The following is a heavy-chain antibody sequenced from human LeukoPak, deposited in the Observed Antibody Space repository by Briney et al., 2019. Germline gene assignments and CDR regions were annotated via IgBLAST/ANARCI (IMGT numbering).Heavy chain of an antibody. CDR2: INPNSGGT. D-gene: IGHD1-26*01. CDR1: GHTFTGYY. CDR3: ARGRGTYHDY. Sequence: ASVKVSCKASGHTFTGYYIHWVRQAPGQGLEWMGGINPNSGGTNYAQKFQGRVTMTRDTSISTAYMELSRLRSDDTAVYYCARGRGTYHDYWGQGTLVTVSS. V-gene: IGHV1-2*02. J-gene: IGHJ4*02.